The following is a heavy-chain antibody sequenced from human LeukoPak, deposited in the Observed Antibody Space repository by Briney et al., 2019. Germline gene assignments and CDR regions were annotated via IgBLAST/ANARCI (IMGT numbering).Heavy chain of an antibody. J-gene: IGHJ4*02. Sequence: GGSLRLSCAASGFTFSDYYMSWIRQAPGKGLEWVSYISSSGSTIYYADSVKGRFTISRDNAKNSLYLQMNSLRAEYTAVYYCAKDHYYGSGSYYTRSRFDYWGQGTLVTVSS. CDR2: ISSSGSTI. V-gene: IGHV3-11*04. CDR3: AKDHYYGSGSYYTRSRFDY. CDR1: GFTFSDYY. D-gene: IGHD3-10*01.